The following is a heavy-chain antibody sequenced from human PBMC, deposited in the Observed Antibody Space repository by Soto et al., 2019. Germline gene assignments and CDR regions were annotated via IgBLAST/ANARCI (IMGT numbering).Heavy chain of an antibody. CDR2: INPIFGTA. CDR1: GGTFSSYA. J-gene: IGHJ6*02. Sequence: QVQLVQSGAEVKKPGSSVKVSCKASGGTFSSYAISWVRQAPGQGLDWMGGINPIFGTANYAQKFQGRVTITADESTSTAYMELISLRSEDTAVYYCAWDAYYYFGMDVWGQGTTVTVSS. V-gene: IGHV1-69*01. CDR3: AWDAYYYFGMDV.